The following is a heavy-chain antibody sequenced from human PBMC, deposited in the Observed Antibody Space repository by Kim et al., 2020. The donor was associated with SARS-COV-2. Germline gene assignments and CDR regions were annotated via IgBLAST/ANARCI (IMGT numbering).Heavy chain of an antibody. CDR2: T. D-gene: IGHD1-26*01. CDR3: ARDMRVGALDY. V-gene: IGHV4-59*01. J-gene: IGHJ4*02. Sequence: TNYNPSLKSRVTISVDTSKNQFSLKLSSVTAADTAVYYCARDMRVGALDYWGQGTLVTVSS.